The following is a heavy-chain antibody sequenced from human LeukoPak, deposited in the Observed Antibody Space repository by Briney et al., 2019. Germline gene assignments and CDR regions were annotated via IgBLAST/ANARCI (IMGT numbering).Heavy chain of an antibody. V-gene: IGHV5-51*01. D-gene: IGHD1-26*01. J-gene: IGHJ4*02. CDR1: GYSFTTYW. Sequence: GESLKISCQGSGYSFTTYWIGWVRQMPGKGLEWMGIIYPGDSDTRYSPSFQGQVTISADKSTSTAYLQWSSLEASDTAMYYCARHQIVGATRSPFDYWGQGTRVTVSS. CDR3: ARHQIVGATRSPFDY. CDR2: IYPGDSDT.